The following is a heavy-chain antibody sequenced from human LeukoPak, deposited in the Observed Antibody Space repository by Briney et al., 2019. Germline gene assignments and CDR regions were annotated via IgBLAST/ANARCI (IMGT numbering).Heavy chain of an antibody. CDR3: AKVMGSGQWLVEREDFDI. V-gene: IGHV1-2*02. D-gene: IGHD6-19*01. J-gene: IGHJ3*02. Sequence: GASVKVSCKASGYTFTGYYIHWVRQAPGQGLEWMGWINVNSGGIDYTQKFQGRVTMTRDTSISTAYVELIRLRSDDTAVYYCAKVMGSGQWLVEREDFDIWGQGTMVTV. CDR2: INVNSGGI. CDR1: GYTFTGYY.